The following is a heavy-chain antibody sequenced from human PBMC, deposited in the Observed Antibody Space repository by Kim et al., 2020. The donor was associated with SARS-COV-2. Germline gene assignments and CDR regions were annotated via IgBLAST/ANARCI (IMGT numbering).Heavy chain of an antibody. CDR3: ARDRGHSGSYLDY. J-gene: IGHJ4*02. CDR1: GFTFNNYG. CDR2: VPYDGSNK. Sequence: GGSLRLSCAASGFTFNNYGMHWVRQAPGKGLEWVAVVPYDGSNKYYADSVKGRLTISRDNSKYTLYLQMNSLRAEDTAVYYCARDRGHSGSYLDYWGQGTLVTVSS. V-gene: IGHV3-30*03. D-gene: IGHD1-26*01.